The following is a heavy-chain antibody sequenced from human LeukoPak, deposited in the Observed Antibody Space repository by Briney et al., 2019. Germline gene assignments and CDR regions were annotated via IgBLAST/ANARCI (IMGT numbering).Heavy chain of an antibody. CDR1: GGSFSRYA. D-gene: IGHD3-22*01. V-gene: IGHV1-69*13. Sequence: SVKVSCKASGGSFSRYAISWVRQAPGQGLEWMRGIIPIFGTANYAQKFQGRVTITADESTRTAYMELRTLRSEDTAIYYCARGSGETGGYYYVYWGRGTPVTVSS. J-gene: IGHJ4*02. CDR2: IIPIFGTA. CDR3: ARGSGETGGYYYVY.